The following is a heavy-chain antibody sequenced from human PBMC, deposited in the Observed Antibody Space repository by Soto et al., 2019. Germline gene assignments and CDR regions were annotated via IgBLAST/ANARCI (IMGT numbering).Heavy chain of an antibody. CDR1: GFTFSSYW. D-gene: IGHD6-19*01. V-gene: IGHV3-48*04. CDR3: ARVLAGSGWPQPFDY. J-gene: IGHJ4*02. Sequence: GGSLRLSCAASGFTFSSYWMHWVRQAPGKGLVWVSYISSSGSTIYYADSVKGRFTISRDNAKNSLYLQMNSLRAEDTAVYYCARVLAGSGWPQPFDYWGQGTLVTVSS. CDR2: ISSSGSTI.